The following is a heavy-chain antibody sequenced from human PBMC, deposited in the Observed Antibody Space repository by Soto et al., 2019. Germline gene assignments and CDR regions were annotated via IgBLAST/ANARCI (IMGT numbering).Heavy chain of an antibody. V-gene: IGHV4-34*01. CDR1: GGSFSGYY. CDR2: INHSGST. Sequence: SETLSLTCAVYGGSFSGYYWSWIRQPPGKGLEWIGEINHSGSTNYNPSLKSRVTLSVDTSKNQFSLRLSSVTAADTAVYYCARARLVRYLAWLSRYHFDYWGQGTLNTV. CDR3: ARARLVRYLAWLSRYHFDY. D-gene: IGHD3-9*01. J-gene: IGHJ4*02.